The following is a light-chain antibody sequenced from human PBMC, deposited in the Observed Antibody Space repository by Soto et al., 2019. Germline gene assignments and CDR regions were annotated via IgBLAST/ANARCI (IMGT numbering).Light chain of an antibody. CDR1: HGCSSN. Sequence: EIPMTQSPSTLSGSVGDRVTLXCRASHGCSSNLGWFQQTPGKARKLLIYVTSTLQPGVPSRFSGSGSGTDFTRTISSLQPEDFATYYCQQLHSYPITFGQGTRLEIK. V-gene: IGKV1-9*01. CDR2: VTS. J-gene: IGKJ5*01. CDR3: QQLHSYPIT.